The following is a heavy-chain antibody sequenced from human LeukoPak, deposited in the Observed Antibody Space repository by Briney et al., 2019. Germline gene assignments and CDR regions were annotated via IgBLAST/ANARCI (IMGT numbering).Heavy chain of an antibody. D-gene: IGHD2-2*01. CDR1: GYTFTSYG. CDR2: ISAYNGNT. Sequence: VASVKVSCKASGYTFTSYGISWVRQAPGLGLEWMGWISAYNGNTNYAQKLQGRVTMTTDTSTSTAYMELRSLRSDDTAVYYCARGRVVPAAMPARPSYYYGMDVWGKGTTVTVSS. CDR3: ARGRVVPAAMPARPSYYYGMDV. J-gene: IGHJ6*04. V-gene: IGHV1-18*04.